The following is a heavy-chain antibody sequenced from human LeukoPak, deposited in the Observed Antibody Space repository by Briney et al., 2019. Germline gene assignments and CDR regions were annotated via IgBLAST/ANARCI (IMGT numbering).Heavy chain of an antibody. V-gene: IGHV3-23*01. Sequence: GGSLRLSCAASGFTFSSYAMSWARQAPGKGLEWVSAISGSGGSTYYADSVKGRFTISRDNSKNTLYLQMNSLRAEDTAVYYCAKTLRLNYYYYMDVWGKGTTVTVSS. CDR1: GFTFSSYA. J-gene: IGHJ6*03. CDR2: ISGSGGST. CDR3: AKTLRLNYYYYMDV. D-gene: IGHD2-15*01.